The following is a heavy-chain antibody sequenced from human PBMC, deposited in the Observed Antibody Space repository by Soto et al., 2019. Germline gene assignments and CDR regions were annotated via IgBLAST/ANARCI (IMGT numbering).Heavy chain of an antibody. CDR2: ICXRVTF. V-gene: IGHV4-61*08. J-gene: IGHJ4*02. CDR1: GASVSRGGFY. Sequence: SETLSLRCTVSGASVSRGGFYWSWIRQPPRKGREWIGFICXRVTFNYNSSLQSRVTISVDTSNHQFSLKLRSATAADTAVYFCARVPVGYSSSHHFDFGGLGALVTVSS. D-gene: IGHD6-6*01. CDR3: ARVPVGYSSSHHFDF.